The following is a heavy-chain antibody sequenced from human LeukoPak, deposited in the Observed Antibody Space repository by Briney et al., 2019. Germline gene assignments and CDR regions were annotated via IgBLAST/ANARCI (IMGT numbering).Heavy chain of an antibody. D-gene: IGHD3-22*01. Sequence: PGGSLRLSCAASGFTFSGSAMHWVRQASGKGLEWVGRIRSKANSYATAYAASVKGRFTISRDDSKNTAYLQMNSLKTEDTAVYYCTRLGVSYYYDSSGYSADYWGQGTLVTVSS. CDR1: GFTFSGSA. CDR3: TRLGVSYYYDSSGYSADY. CDR2: IRSKANSYAT. V-gene: IGHV3-73*01. J-gene: IGHJ4*02.